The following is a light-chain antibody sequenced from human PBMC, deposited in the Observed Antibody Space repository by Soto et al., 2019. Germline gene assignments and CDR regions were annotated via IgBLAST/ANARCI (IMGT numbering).Light chain of an antibody. Sequence: QSVLTQPPSASGSPGQSVTISCTGTKNDIGVYYFVFWYQHHPGKAPRLIIYEVVQRPSGVPDRCSGFKSGNTASLTVSGLLAADEADYFCKSYVGSNTYVFGSGTKVTVL. CDR1: KNDIGVYYF. CDR3: KSYVGSNTYV. J-gene: IGLJ1*01. V-gene: IGLV2-8*01. CDR2: EVV.